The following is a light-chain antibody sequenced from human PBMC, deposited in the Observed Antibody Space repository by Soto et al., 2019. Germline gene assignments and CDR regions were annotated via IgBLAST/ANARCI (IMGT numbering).Light chain of an antibody. V-gene: IGKV1-9*01. CDR1: QGISSY. CDR3: QQLNSYPRT. J-gene: IGKJ1*01. CDR2: GAS. Sequence: IQLTQSPSSLSASVGDRVTITCRASQGISSYLAWYQQKPGTAPKLLIYGASTLQSGVPSRFSGSGSGTAFTLTISSLQPEDFATYYCQQLNSYPRTFGQGTKVDIK.